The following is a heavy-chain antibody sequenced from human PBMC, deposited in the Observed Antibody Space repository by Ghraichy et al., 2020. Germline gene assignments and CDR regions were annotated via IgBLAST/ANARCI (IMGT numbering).Heavy chain of an antibody. CDR1: GGSFSGYY. CDR3: ARAVVLRGAQP. Sequence: SETLSLTCAVYGGSFSGYYWTWIRQPPGKGLEWIGEINHSGSTSYNPSLKSRVTISVDTSKNQFSLKLSSVTAADTAVYYCARAVVLRGAQPWGQGTLVTVSS. J-gene: IGHJ5*02. CDR2: INHSGST. V-gene: IGHV4-34*01. D-gene: IGHD3-10*01.